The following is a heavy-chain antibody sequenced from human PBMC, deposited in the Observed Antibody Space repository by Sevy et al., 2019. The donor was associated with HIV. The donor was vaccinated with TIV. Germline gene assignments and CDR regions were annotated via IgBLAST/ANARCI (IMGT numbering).Heavy chain of an antibody. D-gene: IGHD6-13*01. CDR2: ISSSSSYI. J-gene: IGHJ4*02. Sequence: GGSLRLSCAASGFTFSSYSMNWVRQAPGKGLEWVSSISSSSSYIYYADSVKGRFTISRDNAKNSLYLQKNSLRAEDTAVYYCARAEGYSSSWYPFDYWGQGTLVTVSS. CDR1: GFTFSSYS. CDR3: ARAEGYSSSWYPFDY. V-gene: IGHV3-21*01.